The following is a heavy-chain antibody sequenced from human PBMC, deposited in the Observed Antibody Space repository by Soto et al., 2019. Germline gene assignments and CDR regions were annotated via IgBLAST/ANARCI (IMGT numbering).Heavy chain of an antibody. CDR1: GFTFSSYA. V-gene: IGHV3-23*01. CDR3: AKDRVFTVAGIRLRLGYYFDY. CDR2: ISGSGGST. J-gene: IGHJ4*02. D-gene: IGHD6-19*01. Sequence: PGGSLRLSCAASGFTFSSYAMSWVRQAPGKGLEWVSAISGSGGSTYYADSVKGRFTISRDNSKNTLYLQINSLRAEDTAVYYCAKDRVFTVAGIRLRLGYYFDYWGQGTLVTVSS.